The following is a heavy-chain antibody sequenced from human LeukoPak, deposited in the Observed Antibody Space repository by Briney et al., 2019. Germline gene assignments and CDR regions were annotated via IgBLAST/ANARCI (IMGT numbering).Heavy chain of an antibody. CDR3: ARDLPVWDAFDI. CDR1: GYTFTGYY. CDR2: INPNSGST. D-gene: IGHD2-21*01. V-gene: IGHV1-2*02. J-gene: IGHJ3*02. Sequence: APVKVSCKASGYTFTGYYMHWVRQAPGQGLEWMGWINPNSGSTTYAQNFQGRVTMTRDTSINTAYMELSSLRFDDTAVYYCARDLPVWDAFDIWGQGTMVTVSS.